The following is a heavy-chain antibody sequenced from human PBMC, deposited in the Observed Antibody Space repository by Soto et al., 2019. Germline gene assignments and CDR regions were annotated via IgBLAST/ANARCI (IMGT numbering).Heavy chain of an antibody. CDR2: IIPIFGTA. Sequence: SVKVSCKASGGTFSSYAISWVRQAPGQGLEWMGGIIPIFGTANYAQKFQGRVTITADKSTSTAYMELSSLRSEDTAVYYCASSATLFSPSYYAMDVWGQGTTVTVFS. V-gene: IGHV1-69*06. CDR1: GGTFSSYA. J-gene: IGHJ6*02. CDR3: ASSATLFSPSYYAMDV. D-gene: IGHD1-1*01.